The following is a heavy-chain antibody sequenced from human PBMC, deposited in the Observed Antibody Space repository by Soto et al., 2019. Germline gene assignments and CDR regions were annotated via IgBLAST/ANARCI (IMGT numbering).Heavy chain of an antibody. CDR3: ARDGWEGESKRLDV. J-gene: IGHJ6*02. V-gene: IGHV3-33*01. CDR2: IWYDGSKS. Sequence: QVQLVESGGGVVQPGTSLTLSCAASGYTFSGNGMHWVRQAPGKGLEWVADIWYDGSKSYYADSVKGRFTISRDNSKNTLSLQLNSLRAEDTAVYYCARDGWEGESKRLDVWGQGTTVTVSS. CDR1: GYTFSGNG. D-gene: IGHD1-26*01.